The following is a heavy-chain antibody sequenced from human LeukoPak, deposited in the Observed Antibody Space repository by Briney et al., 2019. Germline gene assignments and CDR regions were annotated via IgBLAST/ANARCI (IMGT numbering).Heavy chain of an antibody. CDR3: AKGSIVGATSYYYLDV. CDR2: IYHSGST. V-gene: IGHV4-38-2*02. J-gene: IGHJ6*03. Sequence: SETLSLTCTVSGYSISSGYYWGWIRQPPGKGLEWIGSIYHSGSTYYNPSLKSRVTISVDTSKNQFSLKLSSVTAADTAVYYCAKGSIVGATSYYYLDVWGTGTTVTVSS. CDR1: GYSISSGYY. D-gene: IGHD1-26*01.